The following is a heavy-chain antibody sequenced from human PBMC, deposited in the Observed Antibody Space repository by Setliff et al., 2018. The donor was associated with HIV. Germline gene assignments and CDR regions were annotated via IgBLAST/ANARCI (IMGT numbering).Heavy chain of an antibody. CDR3: AKTSSSSEYYFDY. V-gene: IGHV3-23*01. CDR1: GFTCSSYA. Sequence: GGSLRLSCASSGFTCSSYAMTWVRQAPGKGLECVAVISGSGGDTYYADSVKGRFVISRDNSKNTLYLQMNSLRAEDTAVYYCAKTSSSSEYYFDYWGQGTLVTVSS. D-gene: IGHD6-13*01. CDR2: ISGSGGDT. J-gene: IGHJ4*02.